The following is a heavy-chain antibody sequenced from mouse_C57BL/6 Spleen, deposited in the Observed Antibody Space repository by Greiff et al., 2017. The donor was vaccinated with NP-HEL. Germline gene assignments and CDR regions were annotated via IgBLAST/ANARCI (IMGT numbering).Heavy chain of an antibody. J-gene: IGHJ3*01. CDR1: GYTFTNYW. CDR3: ARRDMGGYYGGFAY. D-gene: IGHD2-3*01. CDR2: IYPGGGYT. V-gene: IGHV1-63*01. Sequence: VKLMESGAELVRPGTSVKMSCKASGYTFTNYWIGWAKQRPGHGLEWIGDIYPGGGYTNYNEKFKGKATLTADKSSSTAYMQFSSLTSEDSAIYYCARRDMGGYYGGFAYWGQGTLVTVSA.